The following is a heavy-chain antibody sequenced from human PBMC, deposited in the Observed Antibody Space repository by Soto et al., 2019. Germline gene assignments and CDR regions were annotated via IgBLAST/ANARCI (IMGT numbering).Heavy chain of an antibody. J-gene: IGHJ5*02. D-gene: IGHD2-8*02. CDR2: IGGDGGKE. Sequence: GGSLRLSCVACGFTFSSYAMSWVRQAPGKGLEGVADIGGDGGKECYVDSVKGRFTISRDNAKNSVYLQMNSLRGEDTALYYCTRDLNHDTGPWGQGTQVTVSS. V-gene: IGHV3-7*01. CDR3: TRDLNHDTGP. CDR1: GFTFSSYA.